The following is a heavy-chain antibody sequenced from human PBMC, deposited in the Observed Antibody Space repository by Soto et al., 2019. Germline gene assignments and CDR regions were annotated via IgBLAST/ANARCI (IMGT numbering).Heavy chain of an antibody. CDR1: GFTFDDYG. J-gene: IGHJ6*02. Sequence: EVQLVESGGGVVRPGGSLRLSCAASGFTFDDYGMSWVRQAPGKGLEWVSGINWNGGSTGYADSVKGRFTISRDNAKNCLDLQRNSLRAEDTALYYCASGIVGATTYGMDVWGQGTTVTVSS. V-gene: IGHV3-20*04. CDR2: INWNGGST. D-gene: IGHD1-26*01. CDR3: ASGIVGATTYGMDV.